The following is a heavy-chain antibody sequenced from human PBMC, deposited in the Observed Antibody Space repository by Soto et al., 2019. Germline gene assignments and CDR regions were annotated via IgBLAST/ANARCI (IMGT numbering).Heavy chain of an antibody. CDR1: GDSISSSNW. V-gene: IGHV4-4*02. CDR2: IYHRGST. J-gene: IGHJ5*02. D-gene: IGHD6-13*01. Sequence: QVQLQESGPGLVKPSGTLSLTCAVSGDSISSSNWWSWVRQPPGKGLGWIGEIYHRGSTNYNPSLKSRVSISLDKSKNQFSLKLSSVTAADTAVYYCARDLGIAATAWGQGTLVTVSS. CDR3: ARDLGIAATA.